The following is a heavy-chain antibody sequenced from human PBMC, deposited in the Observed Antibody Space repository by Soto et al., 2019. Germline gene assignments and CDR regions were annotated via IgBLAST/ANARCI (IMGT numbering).Heavy chain of an antibody. V-gene: IGHV3-23*01. D-gene: IGHD2-15*01. CDR2: ISGSGGST. CDR3: AKVRCSGGSCYSDHDAFDI. CDR1: GFTFSSYA. Sequence: GGSLRLSCAASGFTFSSYAMSWVRQAPGKGLEWVSAISGSGGSTYYADSVKGRFTISRDNSKNTLYLQMNSLRAEDTAVYYCAKVRCSGGSCYSDHDAFDIWGQGTMVTVSS. J-gene: IGHJ3*02.